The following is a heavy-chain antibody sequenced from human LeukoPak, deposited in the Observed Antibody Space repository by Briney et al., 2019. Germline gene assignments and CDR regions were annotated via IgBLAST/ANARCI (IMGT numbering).Heavy chain of an antibody. CDR2: IYHTGTT. J-gene: IGHJ4*02. D-gene: IGHD2-2*01. CDR3: ARISIAVVPAYFDY. Sequence: SETLSLTCTVSGGSISSSPFFWDWIRQSPGKGLEWIGTIYHTGTTYYSPSLKSRVTISVDTSKNQFSLKLSSVTAADTAVYYCARISIAVVPAYFDYWGQGTLVTVSS. CDR1: GGSISSSPFF. V-gene: IGHV4-39*01.